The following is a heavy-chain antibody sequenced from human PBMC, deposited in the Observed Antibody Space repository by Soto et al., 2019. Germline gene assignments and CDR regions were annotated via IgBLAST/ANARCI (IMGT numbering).Heavy chain of an antibody. CDR1: GGTFSSYA. CDR2: IIPIFGAA. V-gene: IGHV1-69*12. J-gene: IGHJ6*02. Sequence: QVQLVQSGAEEKKPGSSVKVSCKASGGTFSSYAISWVRQAPGQGLEWMGGIIPIFGAADYAQKFQGRVTITADASTSTAYKELSSLRSEDTAVYYCARNPTTTVTTIYYYGMDVWGQGTTVTVSS. CDR3: ARNPTTTVTTIYYYGMDV. D-gene: IGHD4-17*01.